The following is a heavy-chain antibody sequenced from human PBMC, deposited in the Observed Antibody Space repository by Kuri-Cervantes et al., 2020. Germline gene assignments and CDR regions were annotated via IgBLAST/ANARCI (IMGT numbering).Heavy chain of an antibody. J-gene: IGHJ6*02. D-gene: IGHD3-10*01. Sequence: GAALKISYAASGFTFSRYLMSWVRQAPGKGLEWGSAISGSGGSTYYADSVKGRFTISRDNSKNTLYMQMSSLRAEDTAVYYCAKDHSRWLGEGYYYYGMDVWGQGTTVTVSS. CDR1: GFTFSRYL. V-gene: IGHV3-23*01. CDR3: AKDHSRWLGEGYYYYGMDV. CDR2: ISGSGGST.